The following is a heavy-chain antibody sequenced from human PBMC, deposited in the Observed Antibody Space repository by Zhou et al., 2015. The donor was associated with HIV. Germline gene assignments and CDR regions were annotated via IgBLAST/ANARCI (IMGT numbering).Heavy chain of an antibody. Sequence: QVQLVQSGAEVKKPGASVKVSCKASGYTFTSHGISWVRQAPGQGLEWMGWISPYNGNTNYVQKIQGRVTMTTDTSSTTAYMDLRSLRSDDTAVYYCARGDYYDSSGYLDYWGRGTLVTVSS. V-gene: IGHV1-18*01. J-gene: IGHJ4*02. CDR3: ARGDYYDSSGYLDY. CDR2: ISPYNGNT. D-gene: IGHD3-22*01. CDR1: GYTFTSHG.